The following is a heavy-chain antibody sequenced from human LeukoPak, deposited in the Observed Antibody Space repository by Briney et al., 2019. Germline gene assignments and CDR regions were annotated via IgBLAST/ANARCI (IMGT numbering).Heavy chain of an antibody. V-gene: IGHV3-53*01. CDR3: ARDNSVGDVAWWFDP. Sequence: GGSLRLSCTVSGFTVSSNSMSWVRQAPGKGLEWVSFIYSDNTHHSDSVKGRFTISRDNSKNTLYLQMNSLRAEDTAVYYCARDNSVGDVAWWFDPWGQGTLVTVSS. CDR2: IYSDNT. D-gene: IGHD1-26*01. CDR1: GFTVSSNS. J-gene: IGHJ5*02.